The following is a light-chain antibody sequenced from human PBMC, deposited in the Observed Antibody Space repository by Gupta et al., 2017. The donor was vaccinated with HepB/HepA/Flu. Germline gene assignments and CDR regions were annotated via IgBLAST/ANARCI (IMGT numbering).Light chain of an antibody. V-gene: IGLV3-21*02. J-gene: IGLJ3*02. CDR1: SIGTKS. Sequence: SYVLTQPPSVSVSPGQTARITCGGHSIGTKSVHWYQQKPGQAPVVVVHDDNDRPSGIPERFSGSNSGKTDTLTINRVEAGDEADYYCQVWDSGYDQPVFGGGTQVSV. CDR2: DDN. CDR3: QVWDSGYDQPV.